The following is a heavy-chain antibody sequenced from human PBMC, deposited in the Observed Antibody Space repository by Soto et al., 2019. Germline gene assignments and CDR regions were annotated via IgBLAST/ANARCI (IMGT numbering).Heavy chain of an antibody. V-gene: IGHV4-30-4*01. CDR2: IDNSGGV. J-gene: IGHJ4*02. D-gene: IGHD4-17*01. CDR1: GGSISSGDYS. Sequence: PSETLSLTCTVSGGSISSGDYSWSWVRQSPEKGLEWIAYIDNSGGVSYNPSLRSRVIMSVDMSKNQFSLNLRSVTAADTAIYYCARGDYGPITSFDFWGQGSPVTVSS. CDR3: ARGDYGPITSFDF.